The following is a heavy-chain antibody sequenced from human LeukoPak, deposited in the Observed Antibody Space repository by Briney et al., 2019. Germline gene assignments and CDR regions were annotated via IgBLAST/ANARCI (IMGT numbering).Heavy chain of an antibody. Sequence: PGGSLRLSCAASGFTSSIYAMSWVRQAPGKGLVWGSAISGIGGSTYYADSVKGRFTISRDNSKHTLYLQKNSLRAEDTAVYYCAKDRGVVVPAPIGAFDIWGQGTMVTVSS. CDR1: GFTSSIYA. D-gene: IGHD2-2*01. CDR2: ISGIGGST. J-gene: IGHJ3*02. V-gene: IGHV3-23*01. CDR3: AKDRGVVVPAPIGAFDI.